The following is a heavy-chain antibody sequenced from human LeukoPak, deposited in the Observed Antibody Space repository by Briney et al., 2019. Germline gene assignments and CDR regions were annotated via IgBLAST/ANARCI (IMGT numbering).Heavy chain of an antibody. V-gene: IGHV1-2*06. CDR3: ARDVPPNSMIVVVTYYYYGMDV. J-gene: IGHJ6*02. CDR1: GYTFTGYY. CDR2: INPNSGGT. D-gene: IGHD3-22*01. Sequence: ASVKVSCKASGYTFTGYYMHWVRQAPGQGLEWMGRINPNSGGTNYAQKFQGRVTMTRDTSISTAYMELSRLRSDDTAVYYCARDVPPNSMIVVVTYYYYGMDVWGQGTTVTVSS.